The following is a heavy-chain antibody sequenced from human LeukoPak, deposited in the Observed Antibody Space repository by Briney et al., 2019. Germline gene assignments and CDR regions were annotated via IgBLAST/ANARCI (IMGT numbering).Heavy chain of an antibody. V-gene: IGHV1-18*01. CDR1: GGTFSSYA. CDR3: ARDWGPGYGMDV. Sequence: ASVKVSCKASGGTFSSYAITWVRQAPGQGLEWMGRISAYNGNANYARNLQDRVTMTTDTSTSTAYMELRRLRPSDTAVYYCARDWGPGYGMDVWGQGTTVTVSS. CDR2: ISAYNGNA. J-gene: IGHJ6*02. D-gene: IGHD3-16*01.